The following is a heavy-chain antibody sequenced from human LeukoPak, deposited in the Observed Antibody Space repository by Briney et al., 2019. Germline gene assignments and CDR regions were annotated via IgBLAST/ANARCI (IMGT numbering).Heavy chain of an antibody. Sequence: ASVKVSCKASGYTFTSYGMSWVRQAPGQGLEWMGWISAYNGNTNYAQKLQGRVTMTTDTSTSTAYMELRSLRSDDTAVYYCAREGLGYCSGGSCYSDYFDYWGQGTLVTVSS. D-gene: IGHD2-15*01. V-gene: IGHV1-18*01. CDR3: AREGLGYCSGGSCYSDYFDY. J-gene: IGHJ4*02. CDR1: GYTFTSYG. CDR2: ISAYNGNT.